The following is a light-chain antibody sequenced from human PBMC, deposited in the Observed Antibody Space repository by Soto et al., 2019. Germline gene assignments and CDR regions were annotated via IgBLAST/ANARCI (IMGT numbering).Light chain of an antibody. CDR3: QQYNNWPLG. CDR1: QSVSSN. J-gene: IGKJ4*01. CDR2: GAS. Sequence: EIVMTQSPATLSVSPGERATLSCRASQSVSSNLAWYQQKPGQAPMLLIYGASTRATGIPARFSGSGSGTAFTLPISSLQSEDFAVYYCQQYNNWPLGFGGGTKVEIK. V-gene: IGKV3-15*01.